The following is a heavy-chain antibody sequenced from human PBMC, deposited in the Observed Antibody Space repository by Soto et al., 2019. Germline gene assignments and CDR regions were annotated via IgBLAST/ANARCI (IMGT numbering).Heavy chain of an antibody. D-gene: IGHD6-6*01. CDR3: ARVGHSAARLDF. J-gene: IGHJ4*02. Sequence: GESLKISCKGSGYSFSNYWIGWVRQVPGKGLEWLGIIYPGESHTRYGPSFQGQVTISADKSINIAYLQWSSLKASDTAIYYCARVGHSAARLDFWGPGPLVTVSS. CDR2: IYPGESHT. V-gene: IGHV5-51*01. CDR1: GYSFSNYW.